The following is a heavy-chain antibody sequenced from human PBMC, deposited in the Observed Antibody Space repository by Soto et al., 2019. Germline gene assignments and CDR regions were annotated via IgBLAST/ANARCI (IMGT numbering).Heavy chain of an antibody. CDR3: ARPGPKYSNYASYQSFATYV. CDR2: IWFDGSNK. J-gene: IGHJ6*02. CDR1: GFTFNSYG. D-gene: IGHD4-4*01. Sequence: GGSLRLSCAASGFTFNSYGMHWVRQAPGKGLEWVAVIWFDGSNKYYGYSVKGRFTISRDNSKTTLHLQMNSLRAEYTAVYYCARPGPKYSNYASYQSFATYVWGQGTTVTVSS. V-gene: IGHV3-33*01.